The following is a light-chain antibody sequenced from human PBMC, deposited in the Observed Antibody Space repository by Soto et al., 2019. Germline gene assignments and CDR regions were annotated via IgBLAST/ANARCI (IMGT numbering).Light chain of an antibody. CDR3: HQYNKWCT. CDR2: GAS. V-gene: IGKV3-15*01. CDR1: QSVTSN. Sequence: IVMTQSPATLSVSPGERATLSCRASQSVTSNLAWYQQKPGQAPRLLIYGASTRATGVPARFSDSGSGTESTITICSLQSDVLAVDYCHQYNKWCTVGQGTKVEVK. J-gene: IGKJ1*01.